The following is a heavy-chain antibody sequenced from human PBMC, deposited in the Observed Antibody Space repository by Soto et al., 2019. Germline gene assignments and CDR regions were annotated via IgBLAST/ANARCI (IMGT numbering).Heavy chain of an antibody. CDR3: SHLPGGSNRCDY. D-gene: IGHD6-13*01. Sequence: QITLKESGPALIKPTQTLTLTCTFSGFSLSTSGVGVGWIRQPPGKALEWLALIYWDDDKRYSPSLRSRLTSTNDTSKNQVVLTVTNMDPVDTATYYCSHLPGGSNRCDYWGQGTLVTVSS. CDR1: GFSLSTSGVG. J-gene: IGHJ4*02. CDR2: IYWDDDK. V-gene: IGHV2-5*02.